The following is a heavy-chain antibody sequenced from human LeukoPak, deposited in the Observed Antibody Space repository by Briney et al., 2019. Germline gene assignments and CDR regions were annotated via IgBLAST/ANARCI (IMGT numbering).Heavy chain of an antibody. V-gene: IGHV1-69*13. CDR3: ARDGYSSSSFTPFDY. Sequence: SVKVSCKASGGTFSSYAISWVRQAPGQGLEWMGGIIPIFGTANYAQKFQGRVTIIADESTSTAYMELSSLRSEDTAVYYCARDGYSSSSFTPFDYWGQGTLVTVSS. CDR1: GGTFSSYA. CDR2: IIPIFGTA. D-gene: IGHD6-6*01. J-gene: IGHJ4*02.